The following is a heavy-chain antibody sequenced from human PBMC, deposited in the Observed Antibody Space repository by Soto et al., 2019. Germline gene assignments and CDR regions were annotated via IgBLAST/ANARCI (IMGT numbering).Heavy chain of an antibody. Sequence: AGSLSLSCAASGFTFSIYGMSWVRHAPEKGLEWVSGISGSGGSTYYADSVKGRFTISRDNSKNTLYLQMNSLRAEDTALYYCAKDLHSSSWYYFDYWGQGTLVTVSS. CDR2: ISGSGGST. V-gene: IGHV3-23*01. CDR1: GFTFSIYG. CDR3: AKDLHSSSWYYFDY. J-gene: IGHJ4*02. D-gene: IGHD6-13*01.